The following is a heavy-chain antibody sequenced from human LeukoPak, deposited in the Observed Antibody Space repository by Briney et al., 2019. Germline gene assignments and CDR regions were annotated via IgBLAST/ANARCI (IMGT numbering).Heavy chain of an antibody. D-gene: IGHD1-20*01. CDR3: ARGLNWNDFNWFDS. CDR1: GFTFKLSA. Sequence: GGSRKLSCLASGFTFKLSAMTWVRQAPGKGLEWVSAIGGTGDNTYYADSVKGRFTISRDNAKNTVYLQMNTLSAEDTAIYYCARGLNWNDFNWFDSWGQGTLVTVSS. V-gene: IGHV3-23*01. J-gene: IGHJ5*01. CDR2: IGGTGDNT.